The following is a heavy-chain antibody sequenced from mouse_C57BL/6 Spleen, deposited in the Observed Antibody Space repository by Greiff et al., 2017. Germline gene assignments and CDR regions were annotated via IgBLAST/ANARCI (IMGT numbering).Heavy chain of an antibody. D-gene: IGHD2-1*01. V-gene: IGHV1-15*01. J-gene: IGHJ4*01. Sequence: VQLQESGAELVRPGASVTLSCKASGYTFTDYEMHWVKQTPVHGLEWIGAIDPETGGTASNQKFKGKAILTADKSSSTAYMELRSLTSEDSAVYYCTGANYGNYVAYAMDYWGQGTSVTVSS. CDR2: IDPETGGT. CDR1: GYTFTDYE. CDR3: TGANYGNYVAYAMDY.